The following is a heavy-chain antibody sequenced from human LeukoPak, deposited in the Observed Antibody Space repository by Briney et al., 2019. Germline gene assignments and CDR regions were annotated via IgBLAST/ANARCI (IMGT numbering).Heavy chain of an antibody. CDR3: ARGGYGSGSYYLRN. CDR2: INPNSGGT. J-gene: IGHJ4*02. Sequence: ASVKVSCKASGYTFTGYYMHWVRQAPGQGLEWMGWINPNSGGTNYTQKFQDWVTMTRDTSISTAYMELSSLKSDDTAVYYCARGGYGSGSYYLRNWGQGTLVTVSS. D-gene: IGHD3-10*01. CDR1: GYTFTGYY. V-gene: IGHV1-2*04.